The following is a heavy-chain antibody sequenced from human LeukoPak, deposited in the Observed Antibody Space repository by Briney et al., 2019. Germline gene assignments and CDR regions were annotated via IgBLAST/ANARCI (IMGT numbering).Heavy chain of an antibody. J-gene: IGHJ4*02. D-gene: IGHD3-10*01. CDR3: ARDPTGEYYSDH. CDR1: GFTFSSYA. CDR2: ISYDGSIK. Sequence: WGSLRLSCAASGFTFSSYAIHWVRQAPGKGLEWVAFISYDGSIKNYADSVKGRFTISRDNSKNTLYLQMNSLRVEDTAVFYCARDPTGEYYSDHWGQGTLVTVSS. V-gene: IGHV3-30*04.